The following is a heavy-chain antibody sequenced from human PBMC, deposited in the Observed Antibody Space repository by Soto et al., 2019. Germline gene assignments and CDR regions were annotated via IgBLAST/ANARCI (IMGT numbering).Heavy chain of an antibody. V-gene: IGHV1-18*01. D-gene: IGHD2-15*01. Sequence: QVQLVQSGAEVKKPGASVKVSCKASGYTFTSYGISWVRQAPGQGLEWMGWISAYNGNTNYAQKLQGRVTMTTDTSTSTAYMELRSLRSDDTAVYYCATSRGGNCSGGSCYSGAPYYYYYGMDVWGQGTTVTVSS. J-gene: IGHJ6*02. CDR1: GYTFTSYG. CDR2: ISAYNGNT. CDR3: ATSRGGNCSGGSCYSGAPYYYYYGMDV.